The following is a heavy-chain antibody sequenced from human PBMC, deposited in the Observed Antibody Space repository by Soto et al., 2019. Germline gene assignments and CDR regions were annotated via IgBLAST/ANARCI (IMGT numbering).Heavy chain of an antibody. D-gene: IGHD3-22*01. CDR1: GYSFAGYW. J-gene: IGHJ4*02. Sequence: GESLKISCKGSGYSFAGYWITWVRQKPGKGLEWMGRIDPSDSQTYYSPSFRGHVTISVTKSITTVFLQWSSLRASGTAMYYCARQIYDSDTGPNFQYYFDSWGQGTPVTVSS. CDR3: ARQIYDSDTGPNFQYYFDS. CDR2: IDPSDSQT. V-gene: IGHV5-10-1*01.